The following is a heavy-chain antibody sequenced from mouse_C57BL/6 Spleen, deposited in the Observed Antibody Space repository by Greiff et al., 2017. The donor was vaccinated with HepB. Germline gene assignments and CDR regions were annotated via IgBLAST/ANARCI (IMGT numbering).Heavy chain of an antibody. CDR2: IYPGDGDT. CDR3: ARSTYSNYDAMDY. J-gene: IGHJ4*01. CDR1: GYAFSSYW. V-gene: IGHV1-80*01. Sequence: VQLQQSGAELVKPGASVKISCKASGYAFSSYWMNWVKQRPGKGLEWIGQIYPGDGDTNYNGKFKGKATLTADKSSSTAYMQLSSLTSEDSAVYFRARSTYSNYDAMDYWGQGTSVTVSS. D-gene: IGHD2-5*01.